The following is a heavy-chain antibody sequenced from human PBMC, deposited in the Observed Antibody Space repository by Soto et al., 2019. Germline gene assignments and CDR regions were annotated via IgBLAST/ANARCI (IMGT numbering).Heavy chain of an antibody. CDR1: GFTFSDHY. Sequence: EVQLVESGGGFVQPGESLRLSCAASGFTFSDHYIEWVRQAPGKGLEWVGRVRNKANSYTTDYGASVKGRFTISRDDSKNSAYRQMSSLKTEDTAVYYCARLLASCGGDCYSFAFDNWGHGTIVTVSS. V-gene: IGHV3-72*01. CDR3: ARLLASCGGDCYSFAFDN. D-gene: IGHD2-21*02. CDR2: VRNKANSYTT. J-gene: IGHJ3*02.